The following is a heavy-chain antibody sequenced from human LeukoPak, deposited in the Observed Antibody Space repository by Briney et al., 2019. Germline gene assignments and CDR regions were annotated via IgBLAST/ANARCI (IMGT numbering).Heavy chain of an antibody. CDR1: GFTFSSYW. V-gene: IGHV3-7*04. CDR2: INQDGSDK. D-gene: IGHD2-15*01. Sequence: PGGSLRLSCAASGFTFSSYWMSWVRRAPGKGLEWVANINQDGSDKYYVDSVKGRFTISRDNAKNSLYLQMNSLRAEDTAVYYCARVFCSGGSCYSAFDYWGQGTLVTVSS. J-gene: IGHJ4*02. CDR3: ARVFCSGGSCYSAFDY.